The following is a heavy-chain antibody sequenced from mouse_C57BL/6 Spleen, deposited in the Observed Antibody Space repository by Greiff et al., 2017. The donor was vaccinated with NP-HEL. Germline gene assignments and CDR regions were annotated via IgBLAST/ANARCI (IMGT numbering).Heavy chain of an antibody. V-gene: IGHV1-82*01. Sequence: VHLVESGPELVKPGASVKISCKASGYAFSSSWMNWVKQRPGKGLEWIGRIYPGDGDTNYNGKFKGKATLTADKSSSTAYMQLSSLTSEDSAVYFCARDLFYYGSSYRGAMDYWGQGTSVTVSS. J-gene: IGHJ4*01. D-gene: IGHD1-1*01. CDR1: GYAFSSSW. CDR2: IYPGDGDT. CDR3: ARDLFYYGSSYRGAMDY.